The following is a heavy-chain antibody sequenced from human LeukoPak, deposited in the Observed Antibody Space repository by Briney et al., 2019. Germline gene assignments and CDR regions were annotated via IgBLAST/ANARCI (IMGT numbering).Heavy chain of an antibody. V-gene: IGHV3-30-3*01. CDR3: ARDKDRFDFDWLYAY. CDR2: ISYDGSNK. CDR1: GFTFSSYA. Sequence: PGRSLRLSCAASGFTFSSYAMHWVRQAPGKGLEWVAVISYDGSNKYYADSVKGRFTISRDNSKNTLYLQMNSLRAEDTAVYYCARDKDRFDFDWLYAYWGQGTLVTVSS. J-gene: IGHJ4*02. D-gene: IGHD3-9*01.